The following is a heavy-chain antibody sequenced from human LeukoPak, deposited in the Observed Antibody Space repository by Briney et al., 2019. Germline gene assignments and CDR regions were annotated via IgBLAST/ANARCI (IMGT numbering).Heavy chain of an antibody. CDR3: ARETYSNYGLAYFDY. J-gene: IGHJ4*02. Sequence: GGSLRLSCAASGFTFTSYVMYWVRQAPGRGLEWVAVISYDGSNEYYVDSVKGRFTISRDNSKNILYLQMNSLAAEDTAVYYCARETYSNYGLAYFDYWGQGTLVTVSS. CDR1: GFTFTSYV. V-gene: IGHV3-30-3*01. CDR2: ISYDGSNE. D-gene: IGHD4-11*01.